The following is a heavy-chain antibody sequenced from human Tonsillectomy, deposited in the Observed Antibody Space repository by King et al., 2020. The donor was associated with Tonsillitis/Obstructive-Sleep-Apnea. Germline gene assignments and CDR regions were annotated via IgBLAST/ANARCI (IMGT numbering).Heavy chain of an antibody. CDR3: TRLGYCGGRDCYHQVH. CDR1: GFSFNDAW. Sequence: VQLVESGGGLVTPGGSLRLSCAASGFSFNDAWMRWVRQAPGKGLEWLGRIKSEADVGTTDYAALVKGRFTISRDDSKSTLYLQMNSLRTEDTATYYCTRLGYCGGRDCYHQVHWGQGTRVTVSS. V-gene: IGHV3-15*01. D-gene: IGHD2-15*01. J-gene: IGHJ4*02. CDR2: IKSEADVGTT.